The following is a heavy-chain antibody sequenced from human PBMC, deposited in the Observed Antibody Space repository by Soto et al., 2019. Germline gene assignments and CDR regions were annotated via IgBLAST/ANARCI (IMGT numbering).Heavy chain of an antibody. CDR2: ISSSSTYI. CDR1: GFTFSTYS. Sequence: EVKLVESGGGLVKPGGSLRLSCAASGFTFSTYSMNWVRRAPGKGLEWVSSISSSSTYIYYADSVKGRFTISRDNAKNSLYLQMNSLRGEDTAVYYCARGIAVGDTWWYDPWGQGTLVTVSS. D-gene: IGHD6-19*01. V-gene: IGHV3-21*01. CDR3: ARGIAVGDTWWYDP. J-gene: IGHJ5*02.